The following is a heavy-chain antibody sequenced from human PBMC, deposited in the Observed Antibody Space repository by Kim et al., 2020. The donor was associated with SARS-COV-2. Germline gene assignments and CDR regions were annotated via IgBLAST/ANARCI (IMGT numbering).Heavy chain of an antibody. J-gene: IGHJ4*02. Sequence: YYADSVTGRFSISRNNSKHTLYLPMNCLRAEDTSVYYCANMDYGDYSVAYWGQGTLVTVSS. CDR3: ANMDYGDYSVAY. D-gene: IGHD4-17*01. V-gene: IGHV3-23*01.